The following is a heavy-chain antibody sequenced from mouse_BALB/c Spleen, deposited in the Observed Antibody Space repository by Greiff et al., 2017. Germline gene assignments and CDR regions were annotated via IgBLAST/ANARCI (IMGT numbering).Heavy chain of an antibody. J-gene: IGHJ4*01. CDR3: ARCGTTGVMDY. CDR2: INPSSGYT. V-gene: IGHV1-4*01. D-gene: IGHD1-1*01. Sequence: QVQLQQSGAELARPGASVKMSCKASGYTFTSYTMHWVKQRPGQGLEWIGYINPSSGYTNYNQKFKDKATLTADKSSSTAYMQLSSLTSEDSAVYYCARCGTTGVMDYWGQGTSVTVSS. CDR1: GYTFTSYT.